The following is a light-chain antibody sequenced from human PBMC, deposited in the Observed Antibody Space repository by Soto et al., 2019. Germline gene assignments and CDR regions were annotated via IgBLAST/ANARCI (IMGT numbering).Light chain of an antibody. CDR1: QSVSRF. J-gene: IGKJ5*01. CDR3: QHRSDWPIA. V-gene: IGKV3-11*01. CDR2: DAS. Sequence: EVVLTQSPATLSLSPGERATLSCRASQSVSRFLAWYQQKPGQAPRLLIFDASNRATGIPARFSASGSGTDFSLTIGCLESAGSAVYYGQHRSDWPIAFGQGTRLDI.